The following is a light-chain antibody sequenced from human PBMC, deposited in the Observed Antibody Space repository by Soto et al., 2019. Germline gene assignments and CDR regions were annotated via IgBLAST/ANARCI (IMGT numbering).Light chain of an antibody. Sequence: DIQMTQSPSSLSASVGDRVTITCRSCQSISSYLNWYQQKPEKAPKLLIYAASSLQSGVPSRFSGSGSGTAFTLTTSSLQPEDFPNSSCQKSYSTPWRFGQATTV. CDR3: QKSYSTPWR. CDR1: QSISSY. J-gene: IGKJ1*01. CDR2: AAS. V-gene: IGKV1-39*01.